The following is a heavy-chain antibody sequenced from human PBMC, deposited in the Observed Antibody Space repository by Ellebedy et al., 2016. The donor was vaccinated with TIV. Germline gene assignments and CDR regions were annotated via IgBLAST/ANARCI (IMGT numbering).Heavy chain of an antibody. CDR3: ARQTYYYDRSGEVFDY. V-gene: IGHV7-4-1*02. CDR1: GYTFTNYA. J-gene: IGHJ4*02. Sequence: AASVKVSCKASGYTFTNYAINWVRQAPGQGLEWMGWVNTNTGNPMYAQGVTGRFVFSVDTAVSTAYLQISSLKAEDSAVYYCARQTYYYDRSGEVFDYWGQGTLVTVSS. D-gene: IGHD3-22*01. CDR2: VNTNTGNP.